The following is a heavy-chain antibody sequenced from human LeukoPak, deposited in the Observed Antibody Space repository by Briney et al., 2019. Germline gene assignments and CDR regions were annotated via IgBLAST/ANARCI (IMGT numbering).Heavy chain of an antibody. J-gene: IGHJ4*02. Sequence: GGSLRLSCAASGFIVSNNYMTWVRQAPGKGLEWVSIIYSGGSTYYADSVKGRFIISRDNSKNTLYLQMNSLRAEDTAVYYCARVEMATIVDYWGQGTLVTVSS. CDR3: ARVEMATIVDY. CDR1: GFIVSNNY. V-gene: IGHV3-53*01. CDR2: IYSGGST. D-gene: IGHD5-24*01.